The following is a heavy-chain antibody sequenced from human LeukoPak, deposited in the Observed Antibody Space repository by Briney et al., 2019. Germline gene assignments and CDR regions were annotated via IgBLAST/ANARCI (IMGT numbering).Heavy chain of an antibody. V-gene: IGHV4-39*07. Sequence: PSETLSLTCTVSGGSISSSSYYWGWIRQPPGKGLEWIGSIYYSGSTYYNPSLKSRVTISVDTSKNQLSLKLSSVTAADTAVYYCARAYSSGWWEAALGGQRHDAFDIWGQGTMVTVSS. CDR1: GGSISSSSYY. CDR3: ARAYSSGWWEAALGGQRHDAFDI. J-gene: IGHJ3*02. CDR2: IYYSGST. D-gene: IGHD6-19*01.